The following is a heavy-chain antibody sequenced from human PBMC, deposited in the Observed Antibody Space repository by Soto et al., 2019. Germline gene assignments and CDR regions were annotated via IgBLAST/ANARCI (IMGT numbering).Heavy chain of an antibody. CDR1: GFTFSSYA. D-gene: IGHD5-12*01. Sequence: QVQLVESGGGVVQPGRSLRLSCAASGFTFSSYAMHWVREAPGKGLEWVAVISYDGSNKYYADSGKGRFTISRDNSKHTLYLQMNSLRAENTAVYYCARDRGYDEYYGIDVWGQGTTVTVSS. J-gene: IGHJ6*02. V-gene: IGHV3-30-3*01. CDR2: ISYDGSNK. CDR3: ARDRGYDEYYGIDV.